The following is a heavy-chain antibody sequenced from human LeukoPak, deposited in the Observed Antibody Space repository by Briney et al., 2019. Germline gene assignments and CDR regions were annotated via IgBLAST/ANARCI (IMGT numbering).Heavy chain of an antibody. V-gene: IGHV3-30*02. CDR2: IRYDGSNK. CDR1: GFSFSSYG. CDR3: AKEIGAARPRYYFDY. J-gene: IGHJ4*02. Sequence: GGSLRLSCAASGFSFSSYGMHWVRQAPGKGLEWVTFIRYDGSNKYYADSVKGRLTISRDNSKNTLYLQMNSLRAEDTAVYYCAKEIGAARPRYYFDYWGQGTLVTVSS. D-gene: IGHD6-6*01.